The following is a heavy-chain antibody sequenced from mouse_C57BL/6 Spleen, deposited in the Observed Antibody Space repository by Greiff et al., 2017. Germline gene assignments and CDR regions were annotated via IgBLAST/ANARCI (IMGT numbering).Heavy chain of an antibody. Sequence: QVQLQQSGAELVKPGASVKLSCKASGYTFTEYTIYWVKQRSGQGLEWIGWFFPGSGSIKYNEKFKDKATLTADKSSSTVYMELSRLTTEDTAVYFCARHEDMPAQATSYYYAMDYWGQGTSVTVSS. CDR1: GYTFTEYT. CDR2: FFPGSGSI. J-gene: IGHJ4*01. CDR3: ARHEDMPAQATSYYYAMDY. V-gene: IGHV1-62-2*01. D-gene: IGHD3-2*02.